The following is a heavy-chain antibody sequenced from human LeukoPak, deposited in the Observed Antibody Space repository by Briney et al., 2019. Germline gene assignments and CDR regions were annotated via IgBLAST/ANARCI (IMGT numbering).Heavy chain of an antibody. CDR2: INHSGST. Sequence: PSETLSLTCAVYGGSFSGYYWSWIRQPPGKGLEWIGEINHSGSTNYNPSLKSRVTISVDTSKNQFSLKLSSVTAADTAVYYCASQRGPLGGSSSIDYWGQGTLVTVSS. CDR3: ASQRGPLGGSSSIDY. J-gene: IGHJ4*02. V-gene: IGHV4-34*01. D-gene: IGHD6-13*01. CDR1: GGSFSGYY.